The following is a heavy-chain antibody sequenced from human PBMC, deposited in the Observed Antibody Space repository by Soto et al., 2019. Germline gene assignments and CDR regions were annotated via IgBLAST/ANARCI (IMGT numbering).Heavy chain of an antibody. J-gene: IGHJ4*01. CDR1: GYTFTSYG. V-gene: IGHV1-18*01. CDR3: ARQVISGYYDFWSGSPGGIDFDY. Sequence: ASVTVSCKASGYTFTSYGISWVRQAPGQGLEWMGWISAYNGNTNYAQKLQGRVTMTTDTSTSTAYMELRSLRSDDTAVYYCARQVISGYYDFWSGSPGGIDFDYWG. CDR2: ISAYNGNT. D-gene: IGHD3-3*01.